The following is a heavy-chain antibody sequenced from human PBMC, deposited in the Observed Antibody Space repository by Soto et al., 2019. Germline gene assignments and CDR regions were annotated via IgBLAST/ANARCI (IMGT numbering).Heavy chain of an antibody. J-gene: IGHJ4*02. CDR3: ARCIAAAGPIDY. Sequence: QVQLQESGPGLVKPSGTLSLTCAVSGGSISSSNWWSWVRQPPGKGLEWIGEIYHSGSTNYNPSRKSRVTISVDKSKHQLSLKLNSVTAADMAVYYCARCIAAAGPIDYWGQGTLVTVSS. D-gene: IGHD6-13*01. CDR1: GGSISSSNW. CDR2: IYHSGST. V-gene: IGHV4-4*02.